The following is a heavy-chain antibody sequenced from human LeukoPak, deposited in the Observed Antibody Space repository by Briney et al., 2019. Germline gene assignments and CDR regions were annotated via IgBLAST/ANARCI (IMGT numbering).Heavy chain of an antibody. CDR2: IYYSGST. V-gene: IGHV4-59*08. CDR1: GGSTSSYY. Sequence: SETLSLTCTVSGGSTSSYYWSWIRQPPGKGLEWIGYIYYSGSTNYNPSLKSRVTISVDTSKNQFSLKLSSVTAADTAVYYCARHMGRVAGSGIDYWGQGTLVTVSS. CDR3: ARHMGRVAGSGIDY. D-gene: IGHD6-19*01. J-gene: IGHJ4*02.